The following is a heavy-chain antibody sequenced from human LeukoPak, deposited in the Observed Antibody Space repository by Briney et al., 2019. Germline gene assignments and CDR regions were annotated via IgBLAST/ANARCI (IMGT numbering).Heavy chain of an antibody. J-gene: IGHJ4*02. CDR2: INPNSGGT. V-gene: IGHV1-2*02. CDR3: ASGGLDTYYDILTLDY. Sequence: ASVKVSCKASGYTFTGYYMHWVRQAPGQGLEWMGWINPNSGGTNYAQKFQGRVTMTRDTSISTAYMELSRLRSDDTAVYYCASGGLDTYYDILTLDYWGQGTLVTVSS. CDR1: GYTFTGYY. D-gene: IGHD3-9*01.